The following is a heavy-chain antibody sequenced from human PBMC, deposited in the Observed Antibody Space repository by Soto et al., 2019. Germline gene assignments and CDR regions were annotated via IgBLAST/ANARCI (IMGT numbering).Heavy chain of an antibody. Sequence: QVQLQESGPGLVKASETLSLTCSVSGGSMRGGDYYWSWIRQPPRKGLEWIGYIYYSGATFSNPSLKGRVTISVDTSKNQFSLKLTSVTAADTAVYYCARDSGGYLRGDYWGQGTLVTVSS. CDR2: IYYSGAT. D-gene: IGHD2-15*01. J-gene: IGHJ4*02. CDR3: ARDSGGYLRGDY. V-gene: IGHV4-30-4*01. CDR1: GGSMRGGDYY.